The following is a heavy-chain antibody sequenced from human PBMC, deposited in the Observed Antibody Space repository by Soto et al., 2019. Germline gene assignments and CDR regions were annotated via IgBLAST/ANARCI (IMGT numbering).Heavy chain of an antibody. CDR1: GGTFSSYA. V-gene: IGHV1-69*13. J-gene: IGHJ6*02. CDR3: ARGTLGYGTNGVCPGLYYYGMDV. Sequence: SVKVSCKASGGTFSSYAISWVRQAPGQVLEWMGVIIPIFGTANYAQKFQGRVTITADESKSTAYMELSSLRSQDTAVYYCARGTLGYGTNGVCPGLYYYGMDVGGQGTTVPVSS. CDR2: IIPIFGTA. D-gene: IGHD2-8*01.